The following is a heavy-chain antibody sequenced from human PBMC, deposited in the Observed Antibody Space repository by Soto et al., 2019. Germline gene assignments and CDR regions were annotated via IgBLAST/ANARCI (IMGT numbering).Heavy chain of an antibody. CDR3: ARGHISGRWGLDY. V-gene: IGHV4-59*01. J-gene: IGHJ4*02. D-gene: IGHD6-19*01. CDR1: GGSISSYY. Sequence: SETLSLTRTVSGGSISSYYRSWIRQPPAKGLEWVGYIYYTGSTNYNPSLNSRVTVSLDTSKNQFSLKLTSVTAADTAVYYGARGHISGRWGLDYWGEGTLVTLSA. CDR2: IYYTGST.